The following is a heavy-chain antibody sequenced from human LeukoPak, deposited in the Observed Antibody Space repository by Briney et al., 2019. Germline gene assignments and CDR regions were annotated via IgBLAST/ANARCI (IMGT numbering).Heavy chain of an antibody. Sequence: GGPLRLSCAASGFTFSSYAMHWVRQAPGRGLEWVAVISYDGSNTYYADSVKGRFTISRDNSKNTLYLQMNSLRAEDTAVYYCARAERGGYSGYDYGMDLWGKGTTVTVSS. V-gene: IGHV3-30*04. CDR2: ISYDGSNT. D-gene: IGHD5-12*01. CDR1: GFTFSSYA. CDR3: ARAERGGYSGYDYGMDL. J-gene: IGHJ6*04.